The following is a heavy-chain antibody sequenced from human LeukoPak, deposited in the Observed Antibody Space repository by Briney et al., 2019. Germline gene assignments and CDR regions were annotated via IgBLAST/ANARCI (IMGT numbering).Heavy chain of an antibody. D-gene: IGHD3-16*02. CDR2: INSDGSST. CDR3: ARDRYDYVWGSYRYGAFDI. J-gene: IGHJ3*02. CDR1: GFTFSSYW. V-gene: IGHV3-74*01. Sequence: GGSLRLSCAASGFTFSSYWMHWVRQAPGKGLVWVSRINSDGSSTSYADSVKGRFTISRDNAKNTLYLQMNSLRAEDTAVYYCARDRYDYVWGSYRYGAFDIWGQGTMVTVSS.